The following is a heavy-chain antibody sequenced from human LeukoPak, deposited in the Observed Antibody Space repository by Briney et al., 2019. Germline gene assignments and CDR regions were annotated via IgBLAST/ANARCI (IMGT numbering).Heavy chain of an antibody. V-gene: IGHV4-34*01. Sequence: PSETLSLTCAVYGGSFSGYYWSWIRQPPGKGLEWIGEINHSGSTNYNPSLKSRVTILVDTSKNQFSLKLSSVTAADTAVYYCARHPLDIVVVPAATYFDYWGQGTLVTVSS. J-gene: IGHJ4*02. CDR3: ARHPLDIVVVPAATYFDY. CDR2: INHSGST. CDR1: GGSFSGYY. D-gene: IGHD2-2*01.